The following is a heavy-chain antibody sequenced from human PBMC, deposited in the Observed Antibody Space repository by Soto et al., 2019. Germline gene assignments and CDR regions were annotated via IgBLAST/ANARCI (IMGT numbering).Heavy chain of an antibody. CDR3: ARDRRWAIDY. V-gene: IGHV3-48*02. CDR2: INDRSSAI. D-gene: IGHD6-13*01. CDR1: GFRLSNYC. Sequence: GGYLGLSCASSGFRLSNYCMNWVRQAPGRGLEWVSHINDRSSAIYYADSVKGRFTISRDNARNSLYLQINSLRDEDTAVYYCARDRRWAIDYWGQGTLVNVSA. J-gene: IGHJ4*02.